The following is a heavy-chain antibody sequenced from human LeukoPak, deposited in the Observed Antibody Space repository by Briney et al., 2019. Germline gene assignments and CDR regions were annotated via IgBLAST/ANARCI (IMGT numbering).Heavy chain of an antibody. CDR3: TRVDPIAVAGDDY. Sequence: PGGSLRLPCAASGFTFSYYNLHWVDQAPGKGLEWVSYISSSTSTIYYADSVKGRFTISRYNVKNSLYLQMDSLRVEDTAVYYCTRVDPIAVAGDDYSGQRNPVAVSS. J-gene: IGHJ4*02. V-gene: IGHV3-48*01. CDR1: GFTFSYYN. CDR2: ISSSTSTI. D-gene: IGHD6-19*01.